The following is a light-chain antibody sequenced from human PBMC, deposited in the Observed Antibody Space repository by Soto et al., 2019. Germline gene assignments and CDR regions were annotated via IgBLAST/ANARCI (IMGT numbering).Light chain of an antibody. CDR2: LNSDGSH. CDR1: SGHSNYA. J-gene: IGLJ3*02. V-gene: IGLV4-69*01. Sequence: QPVLSQSPSASASLGASVKLTCTLSSGHSNYAIAWHQQQPEKGPRYLMKLNSDGSHSKGDGIPDRFSGSSSGAERHLTISSLQSEDEAEYYCQTWGSGIRVFGGGTKLTVL. CDR3: QTWGSGIRV.